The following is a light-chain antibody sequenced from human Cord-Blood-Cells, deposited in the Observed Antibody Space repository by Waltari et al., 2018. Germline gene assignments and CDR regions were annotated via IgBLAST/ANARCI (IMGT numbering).Light chain of an antibody. CDR1: SSDVGGYNY. CDR2: NVS. J-gene: IGLJ2*01. Sequence: QSALTQPASVSGSPGQSITISCTGTSSDVGGYNYVSWYQQPPGKAPNTMIDNVSKRARVVATPSSGPTSGNMASLTSSGVQAEDEADHYCSSYTSSSTVVFGGGTKLTVL. CDR3: SSYTSSSTVV. V-gene: IGLV2-14*01.